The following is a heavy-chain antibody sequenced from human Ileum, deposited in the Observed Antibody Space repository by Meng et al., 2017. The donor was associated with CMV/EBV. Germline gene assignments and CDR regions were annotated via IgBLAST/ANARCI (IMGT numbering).Heavy chain of an antibody. CDR3: VKDGGINLYRDGLDV. J-gene: IGHJ6*02. D-gene: IGHD2-15*01. V-gene: IGHV4-39*07. CDR2: AYFGGAR. Sequence: SETLSLTCSVSGDPIGQNNYYWGWVRQPPGKGLEWIGSAYFGGARFYSSSLKSRVAISMDTSKNFFSLHLTSLTAANTAVYYCVKDGGINLYRDGLDVWGQGTTVTVSS. CDR1: GDPIGQNNYY.